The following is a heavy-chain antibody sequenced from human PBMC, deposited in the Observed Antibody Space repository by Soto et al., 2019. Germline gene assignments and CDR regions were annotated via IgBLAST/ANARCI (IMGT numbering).Heavy chain of an antibody. Sequence: QVQLVQSGAEVKKPGASVRVSCKASGYSFTEYYMHWVRQAPGQGLEWMGWINAHSGATNYTQKFEGRVVLTRYASISTAYMELGRIISDDTAVYYCGGDRGGNYFESGSFYPAVDLEPWGQGALVTVSS. V-gene: IGHV1-2*02. CDR1: GYSFTEYY. CDR2: INAHSGAT. D-gene: IGHD3-22*01. CDR3: GGDRGGNYFESGSFYPAVDLEP. J-gene: IGHJ5*02.